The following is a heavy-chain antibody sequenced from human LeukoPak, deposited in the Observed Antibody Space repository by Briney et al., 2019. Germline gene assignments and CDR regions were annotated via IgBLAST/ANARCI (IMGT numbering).Heavy chain of an antibody. V-gene: IGHV3-64D*06. CDR2: ISSNGGST. CDR3: VKSRGIAAAGTFDY. D-gene: IGHD6-13*01. J-gene: IGHJ4*02. Sequence: GGSLRLSCSASGFTFSSYAMHWVRQAPGKGLEYVSAISSNGGSTYYADSVKGRFTISRDNSKNTLYLQMSSLRAEDTAVYYCVKSRGIAAAGTFDYWGQGTLVTVSS. CDR1: GFTFSSYA.